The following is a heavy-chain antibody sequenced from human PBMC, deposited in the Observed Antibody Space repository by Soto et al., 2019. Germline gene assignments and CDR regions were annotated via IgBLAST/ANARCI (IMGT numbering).Heavy chain of an antibody. CDR2: ISYDGSNK. CDR1: GFTFSSYA. CDR3: ARDRGYSYGLYYCYYYGMDV. Sequence: GGSLRLSCAASGFTFSSYAMHWVRQAPGKGLEWVAVISYDGSNKYYADSVKGRFTISRDNSKNTLYLQMNSLRAEDTAVYYCARDRGYSYGLYYCYYYGMDVWGQGTTVTVSS. J-gene: IGHJ6*02. D-gene: IGHD5-18*01. V-gene: IGHV3-30-3*01.